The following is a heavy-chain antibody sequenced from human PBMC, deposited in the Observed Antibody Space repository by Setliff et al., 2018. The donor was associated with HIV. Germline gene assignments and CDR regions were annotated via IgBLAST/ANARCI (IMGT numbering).Heavy chain of an antibody. D-gene: IGHD2-15*01. CDR1: GDSISTGRYY. V-gene: IGHV4-39*01. CDR3: ARHCSGGTCYSPDAENFLH. CDR2: VFYSGGS. J-gene: IGHJ1*01. Sequence: SETLSLTCTVSGDSISTGRYYWGWIRQPPGKGLEWIGSVFYSGGSYYTPSLKSRVTISVDTSKNQFFLKLSSVNAADTAVYYCARHCSGGTCYSPDAENFLHWGQGTLVTISS.